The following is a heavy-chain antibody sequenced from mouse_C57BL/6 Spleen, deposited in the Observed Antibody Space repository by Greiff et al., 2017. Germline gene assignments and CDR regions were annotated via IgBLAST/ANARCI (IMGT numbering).Heavy chain of an antibody. J-gene: IGHJ1*03. Sequence: VQLQQSGAELVRPGASVKLSCTASGFNIKDDYMHWVKQRPEQGLEWIGWIDPENGDTEYASKFQGKATITADTSSNTAYLQLSSLTSEDTAVYYCTTGDYERYFDVWGTGTTVTVAS. CDR3: TTGDYERYFDV. CDR1: GFNIKDDY. V-gene: IGHV14-4*01. D-gene: IGHD2-4*01. CDR2: IDPENGDT.